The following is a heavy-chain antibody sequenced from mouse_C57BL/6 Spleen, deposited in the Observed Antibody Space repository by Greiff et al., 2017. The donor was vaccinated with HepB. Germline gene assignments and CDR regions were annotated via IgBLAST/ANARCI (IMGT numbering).Heavy chain of an antibody. CDR3: ARGPYGSRQRYYAMDY. D-gene: IGHD1-1*01. Sequence: EVQLQQSGPELVKPGASVKISCKASGYTFTDYYMNWVKQSHGKSLEWIGDINPNNGGTSYNQKFKGKATLTVDKSSSTAYMELRSLTSEDSAVYYCARGPYGSRQRYYAMDYWGQGTSVTVSS. CDR1: GYTFTDYY. V-gene: IGHV1-26*01. CDR2: INPNNGGT. J-gene: IGHJ4*01.